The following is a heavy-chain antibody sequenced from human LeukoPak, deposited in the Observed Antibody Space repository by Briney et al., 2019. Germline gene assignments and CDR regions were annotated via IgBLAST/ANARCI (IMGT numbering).Heavy chain of an antibody. J-gene: IGHJ4*02. V-gene: IGHV4-38-2*02. CDR2: IYHTGNI. CDR3: ARCPAEYYFDY. Sequence: KPSETLSLTCTVSALSISSGYYWGWIRQPPGKGLEWIGSIYHTGNIYYNPSLKSRVTISMDTSKNQFSLRLSSVTDANTAVFYCARCPAEYYFDYWGPGNLVTVSS. CDR1: ALSISSGYY.